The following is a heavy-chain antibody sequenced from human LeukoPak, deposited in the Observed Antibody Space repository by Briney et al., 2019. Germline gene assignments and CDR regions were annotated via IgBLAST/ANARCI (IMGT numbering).Heavy chain of an antibody. CDR2: IKSKTDGGTT. J-gene: IGHJ6*03. CDR1: GFTFSNAW. V-gene: IGHV3-15*01. CDR3: TTRPLSIAVAGHYYYYMDV. D-gene: IGHD6-19*01. Sequence: GGSLRLSCAASGFTFSNAWMSWVRQAPGKGLEWVGHIKSKTDGGTTDYAAPVKGRFTISRDDSKNTLYLQMNSLKTEDTAVYYCTTRPLSIAVAGHYYYYMDVWGKGTTVTVSS.